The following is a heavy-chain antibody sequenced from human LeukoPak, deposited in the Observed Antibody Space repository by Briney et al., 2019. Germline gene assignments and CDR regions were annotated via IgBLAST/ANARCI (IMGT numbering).Heavy chain of an antibody. D-gene: IGHD2-2*01. CDR1: GFTFNTYA. CDR3: AKASTSNWCGWLFDY. V-gene: IGHV3-23*01. J-gene: IGHJ4*02. Sequence: PGGSLRLSCAASGFTFNTYAMGWVRQAPGKGLEWVSTISAPGDTTYYADSVRGRFTISRDNSKNTMFLQMNSLRAEDTAVYYCAKASTSNWCGWLFDYWGQGTLVTVSS. CDR2: ISAPGDTT.